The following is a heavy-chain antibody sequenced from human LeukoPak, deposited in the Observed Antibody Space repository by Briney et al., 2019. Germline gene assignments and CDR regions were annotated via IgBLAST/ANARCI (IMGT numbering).Heavy chain of an antibody. V-gene: IGHV4-59*01. CDR1: GGSISSNY. Sequence: PSETLSLTCTVSGGSISSNYWSWIRQPPGKGLEWIGYIYYNGNTSYNPSLKSRVTTSVDTSKNQFSLKLSFVTAADTAVYYCARSVLYFSYYFDYWGQGTLVTVSS. D-gene: IGHD2-8*01. CDR2: IYYNGNT. CDR3: ARSVLYFSYYFDY. J-gene: IGHJ4*02.